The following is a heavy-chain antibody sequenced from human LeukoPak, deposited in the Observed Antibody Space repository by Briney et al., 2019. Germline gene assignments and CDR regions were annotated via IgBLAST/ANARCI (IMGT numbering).Heavy chain of an antibody. CDR2: INAGNGNT. Sequence: ASVKVSCKASGYTFTSYDINWVRQATGQRLEWMGWINAGNGNTKYSQEFQGRVTITRDTSASTAYMELNSLRSEDMAVYYCARGPEYKYDILTGYYVVLVDDFDYWGQGTLVTVSS. V-gene: IGHV1-3*03. J-gene: IGHJ4*02. D-gene: IGHD3-9*01. CDR3: ARGPEYKYDILTGYYVVLVDDFDY. CDR1: GYTFTSYD.